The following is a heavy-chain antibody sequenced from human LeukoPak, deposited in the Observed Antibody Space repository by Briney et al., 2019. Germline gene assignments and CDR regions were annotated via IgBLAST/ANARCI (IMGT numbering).Heavy chain of an antibody. CDR2: MNPNSGNT. CDR1: GYTFTSYD. V-gene: IGHV1-8*01. J-gene: IGHJ5*02. CDR3: ARVHLPLASVRGAANWFDP. D-gene: IGHD3-10*01. Sequence: ASVKVSCKASGYTFTSYDIDWVRQATGQGLEWMGWMNPNSGNTGYAQKFQGRVTITRNTSVNTAYMELSSLRSEDTAVYYCARVHLPLASVRGAANWFDPWGQGTLVTVSS.